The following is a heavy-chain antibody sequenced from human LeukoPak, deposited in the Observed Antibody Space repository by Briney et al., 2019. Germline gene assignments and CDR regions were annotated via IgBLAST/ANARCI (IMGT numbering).Heavy chain of an antibody. CDR1: GGSISSSNW. D-gene: IGHD6-19*01. CDR2: IYHSGST. J-gene: IGHJ4*02. CDR3: ARESQAVAGSFDY. V-gene: IGHV4-4*02. Sequence: PSETLSLTCAVSGGSISSSNWWSWVRQPPGKGLEWIGEIYHSGSTNYNPSLKSRVTISVDTSKNQFSLKLSSVTAADTAVYYCARESQAVAGSFDYWGQGTLVTVSS.